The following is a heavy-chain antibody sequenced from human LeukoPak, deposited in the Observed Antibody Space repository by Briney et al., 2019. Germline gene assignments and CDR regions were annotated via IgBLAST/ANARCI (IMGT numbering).Heavy chain of an antibody. J-gene: IGHJ2*01. D-gene: IGHD4-17*01. V-gene: IGHV3-30*18. CDR3: AKGPDDDYGDSGHWYFDL. Sequence: GGSLRFSCTASGFTFSDYGMHWVRQPPGKGLEWVAVISYDGSNKYYADSVKGRFTISRDNSKNTLYLQMNSLRAEDTAVYYCAKGPDDDYGDSGHWYFDLWGRGTLVTVSS. CDR2: ISYDGSNK. CDR1: GFTFSDYG.